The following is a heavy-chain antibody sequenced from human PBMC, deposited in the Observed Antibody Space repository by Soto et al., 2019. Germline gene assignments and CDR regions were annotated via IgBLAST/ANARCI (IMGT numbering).Heavy chain of an antibody. V-gene: IGHV3-23*01. Sequence: GGSLRLSCAASGFTFSSYAMSWVRQAPGKGLEWVSAISGIGGSTYYADSVKGRFTISRDNSKNTLYLQMNSLRAEDTAVYYCAKDGEYSSSEIKVWGQGTLVTVSS. D-gene: IGHD6-6*01. J-gene: IGHJ4*02. CDR2: ISGIGGST. CDR3: AKDGEYSSSEIKV. CDR1: GFTFSSYA.